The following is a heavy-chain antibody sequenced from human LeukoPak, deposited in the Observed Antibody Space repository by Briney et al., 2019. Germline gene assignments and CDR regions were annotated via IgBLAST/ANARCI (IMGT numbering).Heavy chain of an antibody. CDR3: ARDYYDFWSGKGY. CDR1: GYTFTSYG. V-gene: IGHV1-18*01. D-gene: IGHD3-3*01. J-gene: IGHJ4*02. Sequence: ASVKVSCKASGYTFTSYGISWVRQAPGQGMEWMGWISAYNGNTNYAQQLHGRVTMTTDTSTSTAYMELRSLRSDDTAVYYCARDYYDFWSGKGYWGQGTLVTVSS. CDR2: ISAYNGNT.